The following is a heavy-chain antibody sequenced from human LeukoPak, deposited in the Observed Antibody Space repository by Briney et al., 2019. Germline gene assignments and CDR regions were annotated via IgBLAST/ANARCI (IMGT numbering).Heavy chain of an antibody. Sequence: SQTLSLTCAVSGGSLSSGGYSWSWIRQPPGKGLEWIGYIYHSGSTHHNPSLKSRVTISVDRSKNQFSLKLSSVTAADTAVYYCARDLHGGGYFDYWGQGTLVTVSS. V-gene: IGHV4-30-2*01. CDR1: GGSLSSGGYS. CDR3: ARDLHGGGYFDY. J-gene: IGHJ4*02. CDR2: IYHSGST. D-gene: IGHD4-23*01.